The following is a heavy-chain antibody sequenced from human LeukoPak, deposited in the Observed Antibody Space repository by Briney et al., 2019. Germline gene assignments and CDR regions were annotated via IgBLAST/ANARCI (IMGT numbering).Heavy chain of an antibody. D-gene: IGHD6-13*01. J-gene: IGHJ4*02. Sequence: PSETLSLTCTVSGGSISSSSYYWGWIRQPPGKGLEWIGSIYYSGSTYYNPSLKSRVTISVDTSKNQFSLKLSSVTAADTAVYYCARREGIAAPIDYWGQGTLVTVSS. V-gene: IGHV4-39*01. CDR2: IYYSGST. CDR3: ARREGIAAPIDY. CDR1: GGSISSSSYY.